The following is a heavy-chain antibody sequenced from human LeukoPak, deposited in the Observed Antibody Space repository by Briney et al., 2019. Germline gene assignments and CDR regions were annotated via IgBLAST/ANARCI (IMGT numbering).Heavy chain of an antibody. CDR2: ISSSSSYI. V-gene: IGHV3-21*01. Sequence: PGGSLRLSCAASGFTFSSYSMHWVRQAPGKGLEWVSSISSSSSYIYYADSVKGRFTISRDNAKNSLYLQMNSLRAEDTAVYYCASQDIVVVVAATVDAFDIWGQGTMVTVSS. J-gene: IGHJ3*02. CDR3: ASQDIVVVVAATVDAFDI. D-gene: IGHD2-15*01. CDR1: GFTFSSYS.